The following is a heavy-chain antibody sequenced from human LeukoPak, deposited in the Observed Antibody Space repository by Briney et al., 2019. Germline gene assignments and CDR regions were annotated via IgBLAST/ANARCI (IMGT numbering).Heavy chain of an antibody. CDR3: ARGSWNGDYFDY. J-gene: IGHJ4*02. CDR1: GFTFSSYE. D-gene: IGHD1-1*01. V-gene: IGHV3-48*03. Sequence: GGSLRLSCAASGFTFSSYEMNWVRQAPGKRPEWVSYISNSSSTIYYADSVKGRFTISRDNAKNSLYLQMNSLRAEDTAVYYCARGSWNGDYFDYWGQGTLVTVSS. CDR2: ISNSSSTI.